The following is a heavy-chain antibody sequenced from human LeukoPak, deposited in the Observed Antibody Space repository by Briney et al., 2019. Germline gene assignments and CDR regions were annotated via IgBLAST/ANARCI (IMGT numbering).Heavy chain of an antibody. V-gene: IGHV3-21*04. D-gene: IGHD3-22*01. J-gene: IGHJ4*02. Sequence: GGSLRLSCAASGFTFSSYSMNWVRQAPGKGLEWVSSISSSSSYIYYADSVKGRLTISRDNAKNSLYLQMSSLRAEDTAVYYCARVLDSSGGYWGQGTLVTVSS. CDR3: ARVLDSSGGY. CDR1: GFTFSSYS. CDR2: ISSSSSYI.